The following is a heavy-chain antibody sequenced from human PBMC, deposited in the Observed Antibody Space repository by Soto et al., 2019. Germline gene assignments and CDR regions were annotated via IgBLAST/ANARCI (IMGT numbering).Heavy chain of an antibody. CDR2: ISWNSGSI. D-gene: IGHD3-22*01. Sequence: EVQLVESGGGLVQPGRSLRLSCAASGFTFDDYAMHWVRQAPGKGLEWVSGISWNSGSIGYADSVKGRFTISRDNAKNSLYLQMNSLTAEHTALYYCAKSTMIDDAFDIWGQGTMVTVSS. CDR3: AKSTMIDDAFDI. V-gene: IGHV3-9*01. J-gene: IGHJ3*02. CDR1: GFTFDDYA.